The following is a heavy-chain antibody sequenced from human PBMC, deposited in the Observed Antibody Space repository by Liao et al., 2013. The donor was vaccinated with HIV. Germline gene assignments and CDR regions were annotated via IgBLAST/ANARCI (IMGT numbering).Heavy chain of an antibody. V-gene: IGHV4-4*07. CDR2: IYSSGST. D-gene: IGHD3-3*01. J-gene: IGHJ5*02. CDR3: AREVGFLEWFPFDP. CDR1: GGSISSYY. Sequence: QVQLQESGPGLVKPSETLSLTCTVSGGSISSYYWSWIRQPAGKGLEWIGRIYSSGSTNYNPSLKSRVSISIDTSNDQFSLRLSSVTAADTAVYYCAREVGFLEWFPFDPWGQGNPGHRLL.